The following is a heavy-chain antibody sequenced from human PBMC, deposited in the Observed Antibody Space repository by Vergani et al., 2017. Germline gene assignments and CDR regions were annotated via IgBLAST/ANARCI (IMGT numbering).Heavy chain of an antibody. CDR1: GYIFKNYY. J-gene: IGHJ5*02. Sequence: VQLVQSGAEVRKPGASVTVSCTASGYIFKNYYIHWLRQAPGQAFEWMGILNPTTGHTTSAQKFMGRVDMTRDPSTDTSTRTVQMTLSSLRSEEPAVYYCARSIGYCAGATCRAYYFDHWGQGTRVTVSS. CDR2: LNPTTGHT. V-gene: IGHV1-46*02. CDR3: ARSIGYCAGATCRAYYFDH. D-gene: IGHD2-21*01.